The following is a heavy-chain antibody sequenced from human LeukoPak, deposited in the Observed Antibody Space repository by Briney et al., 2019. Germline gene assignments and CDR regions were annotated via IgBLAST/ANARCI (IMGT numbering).Heavy chain of an antibody. V-gene: IGHV3-33*01. CDR3: ARDYYGSGSYEN. D-gene: IGHD3-10*01. J-gene: IGHJ4*02. Sequence: PGRSLRLSCAASGFTFSSYGMHWVRQAPGKGLEWVAVIWYDGSNKYYADSVKGRFTISRDSSKNTLYLQMNSLRAEDTAVYYCARDYYGSGSYENWGQGTLVTVSS. CDR1: GFTFSSYG. CDR2: IWYDGSNK.